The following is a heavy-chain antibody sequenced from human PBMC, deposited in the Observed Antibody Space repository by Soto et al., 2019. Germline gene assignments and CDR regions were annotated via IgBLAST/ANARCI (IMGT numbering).Heavy chain of an antibody. CDR2: IIPIFGTA. CDR1: GGTFSSYA. CDR3: ARETGSSDRYDYYYYGMDV. Sequence: ASVKVSCKASGGTFSSYAISWVRQAPGQGLEWMGGIIPIFGTANYAQKFQGRVTITADESTSTAYMELSSLRSEDTAVYYCARETGSSDRYDYYYYGMDVWGQGTTVTVSS. J-gene: IGHJ6*02. D-gene: IGHD6-6*01. V-gene: IGHV1-69*13.